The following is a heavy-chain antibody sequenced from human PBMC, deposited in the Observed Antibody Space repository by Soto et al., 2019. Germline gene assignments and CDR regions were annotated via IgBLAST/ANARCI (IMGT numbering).Heavy chain of an antibody. Sequence: GGSLRPSCEVSGFRFDDYGMHWVRQAPGKGLEWIAGISRDSRSISYGASMKGRFTISRDNAKNSLYLQLNSLRADDTAFYYCVKDALTTVAYYFDYWGQGALVTVPQ. D-gene: IGHD4-17*01. CDR2: ISRDSRSI. CDR3: VKDALTTVAYYFDY. J-gene: IGHJ4*02. V-gene: IGHV3-9*01. CDR1: GFRFDDYG.